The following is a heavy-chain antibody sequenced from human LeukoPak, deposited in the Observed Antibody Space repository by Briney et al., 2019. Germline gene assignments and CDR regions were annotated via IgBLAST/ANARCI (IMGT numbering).Heavy chain of an antibody. D-gene: IGHD4-17*01. CDR1: GGSVSSGIYY. J-gene: IGHJ4*02. Sequence: PSETLSLTCTVSGGSVSSGIYYWSWVRQPPGKGLEWIGYISYSGTNNYSPSLRSRVTISADTSKNQFSLKLTSVTAADTSVYYCAREGGPGGDYGSIDSWGQGTLVTVSS. CDR3: AREGGPGGDYGSIDS. CDR2: ISYSGTN. V-gene: IGHV4-61*01.